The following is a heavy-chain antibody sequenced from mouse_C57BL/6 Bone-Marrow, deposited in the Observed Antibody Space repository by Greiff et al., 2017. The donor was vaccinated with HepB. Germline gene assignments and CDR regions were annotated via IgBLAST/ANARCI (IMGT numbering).Heavy chain of an antibody. V-gene: IGHV1-53*01. Sequence: QVQLQQPGTELVKPGASVKLSCKASGYTFTSYWMHWVKQRPGQGLEWIGNINPSNGGTNYNEKFMSKATLTVDKSSSTAYMQLSSLTSEDSAVYDCARDGYYVGWYFDVWGTGTTVTVSS. J-gene: IGHJ1*03. CDR2: INPSNGGT. D-gene: IGHD2-3*01. CDR1: GYTFTSYW. CDR3: ARDGYYVGWYFDV.